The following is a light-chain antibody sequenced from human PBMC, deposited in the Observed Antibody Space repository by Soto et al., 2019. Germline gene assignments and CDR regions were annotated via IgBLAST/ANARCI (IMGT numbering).Light chain of an antibody. J-gene: IGLJ2*01. Sequence: QSALTQPPSASGSPGQSVTISCTGTSSDVGGYNYVSWYQQHPGKAPKLMIYEVSKRPSGAPDRFSGSKSGNTASLTVSGLQAEDEADYYCSSYAGSKAYVVFGGGTQLTVL. V-gene: IGLV2-8*01. CDR3: SSYAGSKAYVV. CDR2: EVS. CDR1: SSDVGGYNY.